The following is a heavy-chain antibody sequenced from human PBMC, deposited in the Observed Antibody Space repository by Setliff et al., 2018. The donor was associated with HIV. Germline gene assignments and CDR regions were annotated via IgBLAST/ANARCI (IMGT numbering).Heavy chain of an antibody. J-gene: IGHJ3*02. CDR3: AREGGPYGEYGGGAFDI. D-gene: IGHD4-17*01. Sequence: GASVKVSCKASGYTFTGYYMHWVRQAPGQGLEWMGWINPNSGGTNYAQKFQGRVTMTRDTSISTAYMERSRLRSDDTAVYYWAREGGPYGEYGGGAFDIWGQGTMVTVSS. V-gene: IGHV1-2*02. CDR2: INPNSGGT. CDR1: GYTFTGYY.